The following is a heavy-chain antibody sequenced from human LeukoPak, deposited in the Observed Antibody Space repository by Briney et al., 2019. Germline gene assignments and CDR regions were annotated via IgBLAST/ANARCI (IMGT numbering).Heavy chain of an antibody. J-gene: IGHJ4*02. V-gene: IGHV3-23*01. D-gene: IGHD2-2*01. Sequence: GGSLRLSCAASGFTFSSYAMSWVRQAPGKGLERVSSIRNSGFSTYYADSVKGRFTISRDNSKNTLYLQMNSLRAEDTAVYYCAKTLNLGYCSSTSCSFDYWGQGTLVTVSS. CDR1: GFTFSSYA. CDR3: AKTLNLGYCSSTSCSFDY. CDR2: IRNSGFST.